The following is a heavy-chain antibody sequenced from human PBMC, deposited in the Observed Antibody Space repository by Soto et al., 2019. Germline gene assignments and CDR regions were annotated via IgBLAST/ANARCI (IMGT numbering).Heavy chain of an antibody. Sequence: GESLKISCKASGYSFTSHWISWVRQVPGKGLEWMGRIDPRDSYTTYSPSFQGHVTISIDKSISTAYLQWSSLKASDTAMYYYARHRGCYDGRWRCFDYWGLGTLVTVSS. V-gene: IGHV5-10-1*01. CDR2: IDPRDSYT. CDR3: ARHRGCYDGRWRCFDY. D-gene: IGHD2-2*01. J-gene: IGHJ4*02. CDR1: GYSFTSHW.